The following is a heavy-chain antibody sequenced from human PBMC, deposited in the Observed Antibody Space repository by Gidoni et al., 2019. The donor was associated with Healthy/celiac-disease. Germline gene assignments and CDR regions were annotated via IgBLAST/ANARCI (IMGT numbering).Heavy chain of an antibody. Sequence: QLQLQESGPGLVKPSETLSLTCTVSGGSISSSSYYWGWIRQPPGKGLEWIGSIYYSGSTYYNPSLKSRVTISVDTSKNQFSLKLSSVTAADTAVYYCARHRRIVGANDYWGQGTLVTVSS. V-gene: IGHV4-39*01. J-gene: IGHJ4*02. D-gene: IGHD1-26*01. CDR2: IYYSGST. CDR1: GGSISSSSYY. CDR3: ARHRRIVGANDY.